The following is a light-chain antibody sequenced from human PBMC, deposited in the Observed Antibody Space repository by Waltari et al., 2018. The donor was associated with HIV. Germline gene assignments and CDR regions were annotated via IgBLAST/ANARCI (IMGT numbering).Light chain of an antibody. V-gene: IGLV7-43*01. Sequence: HTVVTQEPSLTLSPGGTVTLTCASSTGAFTSVNYPTWFQQKPGQAPRGLIYSTSNKNSWTPARFSGSLLGGKAALTLSGVQPEDEAEYYCLLYYGGAQRYVFGTGTKVTVL. J-gene: IGLJ1*01. CDR2: STS. CDR3: LLYYGGAQRYV. CDR1: TGAFTSVNY.